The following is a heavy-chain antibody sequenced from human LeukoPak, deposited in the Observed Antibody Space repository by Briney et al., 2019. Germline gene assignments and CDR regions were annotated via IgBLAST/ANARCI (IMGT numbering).Heavy chain of an antibody. D-gene: IGHD1-26*01. CDR1: GYTFTSYY. CDR3: ARDSTIVGATTSSVTFDY. V-gene: IGHV1-46*01. Sequence: ASVKVSCKASGYTFTSYYMHWVRQAPGQGLEWMGIINPSGGSTSYAQKFQGRVTMIRDTSTSTVYMELSSLRSEDTAVYYCARDSTIVGATTSSVTFDYWGQGTLVTVSS. J-gene: IGHJ4*02. CDR2: INPSGGST.